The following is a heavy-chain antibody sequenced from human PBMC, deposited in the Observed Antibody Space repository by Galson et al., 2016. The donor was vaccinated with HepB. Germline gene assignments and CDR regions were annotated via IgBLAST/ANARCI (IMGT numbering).Heavy chain of an antibody. J-gene: IGHJ6*02. Sequence: SLRLSCAGSGFTFSSYWASWVRQAPGKGLEWLANIKQEGGEKYYVDSVKGRFTISRDNAKNSVFLQINSLRVDDTAVYFWGRLGPSTVIGSYHFYYYSMDVWGQGTTVTVSS. D-gene: IGHD2-21*01. CDR2: IKQEGGEK. CDR1: GFTFSSYW. CDR3: GRLGPSTVIGSYHFYYYSMDV. V-gene: IGHV3-7*01.